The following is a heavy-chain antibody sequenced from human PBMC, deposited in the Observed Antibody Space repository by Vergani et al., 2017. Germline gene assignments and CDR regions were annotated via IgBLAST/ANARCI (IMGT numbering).Heavy chain of an antibody. V-gene: IGHV1-69*01. J-gene: IGHJ6*02. CDR3: ARMTTVTTSGWYYYYGMDV. Sequence: QVQLVQSGAEVKKPGSSVKVSCKSSGGTFSNHVLAWVRQAPGQGLEWMGGILPLFGTPTYAQRFQGRVTITADESTTTAYMELTSLRSEDTAVYYCARMTTVTTSGWYYYYGMDVWGQGTTVTVSS. D-gene: IGHD4-17*01. CDR1: GGTFSNHV. CDR2: ILPLFGTP.